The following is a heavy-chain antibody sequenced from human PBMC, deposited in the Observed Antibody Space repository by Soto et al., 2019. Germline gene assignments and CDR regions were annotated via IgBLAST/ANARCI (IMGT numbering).Heavy chain of an antibody. J-gene: IGHJ6*02. D-gene: IGHD7-27*01. Sequence: ASVKVSCKASGYTFTGYYMHWVRQAPGQGLEWMGWINPNSGGTNYAQKFQGWVTMARDTSISTAYMELSRLRSDDTAVYYCARDFYPWGSYYYYGMDVWGQGTTVTVSS. CDR1: GYTFTGYY. CDR3: ARDFYPWGSYYYYGMDV. CDR2: INPNSGGT. V-gene: IGHV1-2*04.